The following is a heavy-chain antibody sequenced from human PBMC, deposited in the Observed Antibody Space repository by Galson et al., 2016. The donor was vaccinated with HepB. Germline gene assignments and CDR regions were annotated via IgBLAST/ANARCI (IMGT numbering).Heavy chain of an antibody. Sequence: SLRLSCAASGFTFNKYGMNWVRQSPGKGLEWVSLISGSGGSTSYADSVKGRFTISRDNSNNTLYLQMTSLRVEDTAIYFCARAPIVIVPVYTYFGLNIWGQGTTVTVSS. V-gene: IGHV3-23*01. CDR3: ARAPIVIVPVYTYFGLNI. J-gene: IGHJ6*02. CDR2: ISGSGGST. CDR1: GFTFNKYG. D-gene: IGHD2/OR15-2a*01.